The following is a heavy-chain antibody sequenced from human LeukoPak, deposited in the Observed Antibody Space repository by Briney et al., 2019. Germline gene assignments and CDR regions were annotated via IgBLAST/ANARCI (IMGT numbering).Heavy chain of an antibody. D-gene: IGHD6-19*01. J-gene: IGHJ4*02. CDR2: IWYDGSNK. Sequence: PGGSLRLSCAASGFTFSSYGMHWVRQAPGKGLEWVAFIWYDGSNKYYADSVKGRFTISRDNSKNTLYLQMNSLRAEDTAVYYCAKELSGSGWRKFDYWGQGTLVTVSS. CDR3: AKELSGSGWRKFDY. V-gene: IGHV3-30*02. CDR1: GFTFSSYG.